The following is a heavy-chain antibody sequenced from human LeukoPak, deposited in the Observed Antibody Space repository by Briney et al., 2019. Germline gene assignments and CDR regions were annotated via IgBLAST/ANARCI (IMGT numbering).Heavy chain of an antibody. D-gene: IGHD1-1*01. V-gene: IGHV4-59*01. Sequence: NPSETLSLTCTVSGGSITTYYWTWIRQPPGKGLEWIGYVNYSGSTNYNPSLKSRVTISVDTSKNQFSLKLSSVTAADTAVYYCARVQLNLLVDFGMDVWGQGTTVTVSS. CDR1: GGSITTYY. CDR2: VNYSGST. J-gene: IGHJ6*02. CDR3: ARVQLNLLVDFGMDV.